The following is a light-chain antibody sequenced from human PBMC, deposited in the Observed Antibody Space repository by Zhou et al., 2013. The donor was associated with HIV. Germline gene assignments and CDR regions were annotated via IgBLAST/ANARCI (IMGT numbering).Light chain of an antibody. Sequence: DIVLTQSPGTLSLSPGERATLSCRASQSVSSSYLAWYQQKPGQAPGLLIYGASNRATGIPDRFSGSGSGTDFTLTISTLDPEDSAVYYCQQYGSSPLYTFGQGTKLEIK. CDR2: GAS. CDR1: QSVSSSY. J-gene: IGKJ2*01. CDR3: QQYGSSPLYT. V-gene: IGKV3-20*01.